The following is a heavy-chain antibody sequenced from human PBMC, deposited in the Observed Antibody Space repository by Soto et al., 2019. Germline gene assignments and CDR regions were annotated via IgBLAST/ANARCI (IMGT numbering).Heavy chain of an antibody. Sequence: QVQLQESGPGLVKPSQTLSLTCTVSGGSISSGGYYWSWIRQHPGKGLEWIGYIYYSGSTYYNPSLKSRVTISVDTSKNQFSLKLSSVTAADTAVYYCARDQGECSGGSCYIDYWGQGTLVTVSS. D-gene: IGHD2-15*01. J-gene: IGHJ4*02. CDR2: IYYSGST. CDR1: GGSISSGGYY. CDR3: ARDQGECSGGSCYIDY. V-gene: IGHV4-31*03.